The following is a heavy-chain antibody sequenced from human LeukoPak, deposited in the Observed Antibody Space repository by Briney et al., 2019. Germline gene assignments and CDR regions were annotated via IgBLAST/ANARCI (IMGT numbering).Heavy chain of an antibody. Sequence: GGSLRLSCAASGFTFSGFWMSWVRQAPTKGLEWVANIKYDGSDKRYVDSVKGRFTVSRDNSKNTLYLQMNSLRAEDTAVYYCARGASLYSSGWYYAYWGQGTLVTVSS. D-gene: IGHD6-19*01. J-gene: IGHJ4*02. CDR3: ARGASLYSSGWYYAY. CDR2: IKYDGSDK. CDR1: GFTFSGFW. V-gene: IGHV3-7*01.